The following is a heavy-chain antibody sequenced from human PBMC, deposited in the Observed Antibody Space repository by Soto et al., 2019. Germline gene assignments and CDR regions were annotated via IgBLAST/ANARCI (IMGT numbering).Heavy chain of an antibody. V-gene: IGHV5-51*01. D-gene: IGHD2-2*03. CDR3: ARMYGYCSSTSCYGMDV. Sequence: GESLKNSCKGSGGSCISYWIGWVRQITGKGLEWMGIIYPGDSDTRYSPSFQGQVTISADKSISTAYLQWSSLKASDTAMYYCARMYGYCSSTSCYGMDVWGQGTTVTVSS. CDR2: IYPGDSDT. J-gene: IGHJ6*02. CDR1: GGSCISYW.